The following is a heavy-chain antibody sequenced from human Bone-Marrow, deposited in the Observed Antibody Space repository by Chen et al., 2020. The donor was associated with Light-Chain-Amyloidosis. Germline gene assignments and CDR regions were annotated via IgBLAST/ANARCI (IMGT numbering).Heavy chain of an antibody. CDR1: GGSISSSSYY. CDR3: ARAGDWQWPADFDY. D-gene: IGHD6-19*01. J-gene: IGHJ4*02. V-gene: IGHV4-39*07. Sequence: QLQLQESGPGLVKPSETLSLTCTVSGGSISSSSYYWGWIRQPPGKGLEWIGSIYYSGSTYYNPSLTSRVTISVDTSKNQFSLKLSSVTAADTAVYYCARAGDWQWPADFDYWGQGTLVTVSS. CDR2: IYYSGST.